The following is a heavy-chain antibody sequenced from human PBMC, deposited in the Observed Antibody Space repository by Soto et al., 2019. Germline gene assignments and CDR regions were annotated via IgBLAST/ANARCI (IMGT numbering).Heavy chain of an antibody. D-gene: IGHD5-18*01. CDR1: GFTFSDYY. J-gene: IGHJ6*02. CDR2: ISSSGSTI. CDR3: ARGAQLWSHGMDV. V-gene: IGHV3-11*01. Sequence: GGSLRLSCAASGFTFSDYYMSWIRQALGKGLEWVSYISSSGSTIYYADAVKGRFTISRDNAKNSLYLQMNSLRAEDTGVYYCARGAQLWSHGMDVWGQGTTVTVSS.